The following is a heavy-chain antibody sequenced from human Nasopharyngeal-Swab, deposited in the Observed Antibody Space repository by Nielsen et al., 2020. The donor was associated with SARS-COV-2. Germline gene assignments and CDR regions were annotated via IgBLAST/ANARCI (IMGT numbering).Heavy chain of an antibody. CDR3: ARGMYSSSSGRLDY. CDR2: LTWDGFAI. CDR1: GINFDDYT. D-gene: IGHD6-6*01. V-gene: IGHV3-43*01. J-gene: IGHJ4*02. Sequence: GESLKISCAVSGINFDDYTMHWVRQAPGRGLEWVSLLTWDGFAISYVDSVKGRFTISRDNSKNSLYLQMNSLRTEDTALYYCARGMYSSSSGRLDYWGQGTLVTVSS.